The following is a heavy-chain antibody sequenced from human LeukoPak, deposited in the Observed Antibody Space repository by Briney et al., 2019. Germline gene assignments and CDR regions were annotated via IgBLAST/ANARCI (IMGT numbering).Heavy chain of an antibody. CDR2: IYTSGST. D-gene: IGHD1-26*01. J-gene: IGHJ4*02. Sequence: PSQTLSLTCTVSGGSISSGSSYWSWIRQLAGKGLEWIGRIYTSGSTNYNPSLRSRVTISVDTSKNQFSLKLSSVTAADTAMYYCANTRGSANYWGQGTLVTVSS. CDR3: ANTRGSANY. CDR1: GGSISSGSSY. V-gene: IGHV4-61*02.